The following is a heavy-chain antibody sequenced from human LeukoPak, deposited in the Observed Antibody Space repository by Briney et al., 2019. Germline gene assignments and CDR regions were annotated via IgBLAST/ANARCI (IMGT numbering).Heavy chain of an antibody. CDR2: IYHSGST. J-gene: IGHJ5*02. V-gene: IGHV4-39*07. CDR3: ARLAVGRKWFDP. Sequence: SETLSLTCTVSGGSISSSSYYWGWLRQPPGKGLEWIGSIYHSGSTYYNPSLNSRATISVDTSKNQFFLMMSSVTAADTAVYLGARLAVGRKWFDPWGQGTLVTVSS. CDR1: GGSISSSSYY. D-gene: IGHD1-26*01.